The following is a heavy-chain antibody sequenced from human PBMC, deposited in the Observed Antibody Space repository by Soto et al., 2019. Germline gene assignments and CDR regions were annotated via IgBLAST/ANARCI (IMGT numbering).Heavy chain of an antibody. D-gene: IGHD3-3*01. CDR3: ARAYPYDSPETVVLRAPYSRFYYYGMDV. CDR2: SNHSGST. V-gene: IGHV4-34*01. J-gene: IGHJ6*02. CDR1: GGSFSGYY. Sequence: SETLSLTCAVDGGSFSGYYWSWIRQPPGKGWEWVGESNHSGSTTSHPSLKSRVPLALGTYTNQFSLTLRSVTAADTAVYSSARAYPYDSPETVVLRAPYSRFYYYGMDVCGQGPPVT.